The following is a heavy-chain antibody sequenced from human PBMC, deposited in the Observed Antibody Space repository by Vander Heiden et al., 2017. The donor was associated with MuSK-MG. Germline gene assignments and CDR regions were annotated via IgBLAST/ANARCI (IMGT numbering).Heavy chain of an antibody. CDR3: AKDRAEMATIGDAFDI. CDR1: GFTFGSYG. CDR2: IRYDGSNK. D-gene: IGHD5-12*01. Sequence: QVQLVESGGGVVRPGGSLRLSCAASGFTFGSYGMHWVRQAPGKGLEWVAFIRYDGSNKYYADSVKGRFTISRDNSKNTLYLQMNSLRAEDTAVYYCAKDRAEMATIGDAFDIWGQGTMVTVSS. V-gene: IGHV3-30*02. J-gene: IGHJ3*02.